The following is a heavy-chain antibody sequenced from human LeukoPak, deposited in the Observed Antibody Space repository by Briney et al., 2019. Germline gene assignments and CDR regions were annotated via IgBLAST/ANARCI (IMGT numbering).Heavy chain of an antibody. Sequence: PSETLSLTCTVSGGPISSYYWSWIRQPPGRGLEWIGYIYYSGSTNYNPSLKSRVTISVGTSKNQFSLKLSSVTAADTAVYYCARMMVTEEGFDPWGQGTLVTVSS. V-gene: IGHV4-59*13. CDR1: GGPISSYY. CDR3: ARMMVTEEGFDP. D-gene: IGHD2-21*02. J-gene: IGHJ5*02. CDR2: IYYSGST.